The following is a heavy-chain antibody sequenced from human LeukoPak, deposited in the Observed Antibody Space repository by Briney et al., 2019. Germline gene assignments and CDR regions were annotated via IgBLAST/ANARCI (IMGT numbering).Heavy chain of an antibody. CDR1: GGSISSYY. Sequence: PSETLSLTCTVSGGSISSYYWSWIRQPAGKGLEWIGRIYTSGSTNYNPSLKSRVTMSVDTSKNQFSLKLSSVTAADTAVYYCARVIGYCSSTSCYTFWFDPWGQGTLVTVSS. J-gene: IGHJ5*02. CDR2: IYTSGST. CDR3: ARVIGYCSSTSCYTFWFDP. D-gene: IGHD2-2*02. V-gene: IGHV4-4*07.